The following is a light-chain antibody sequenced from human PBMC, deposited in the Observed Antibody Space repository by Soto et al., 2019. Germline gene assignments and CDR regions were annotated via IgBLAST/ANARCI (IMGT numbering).Light chain of an antibody. CDR1: SSDVGGYNF. Sequence: QSALTQPASVSGSPGQSITISCTGTSSDVGGYNFVSWYQQHPGKAPKLMIYDVYNRPSGVPNRFSGSKSGNTASLTISGLQAEDEAEYYCHSYTSTRTRVFGTGTKLTVL. CDR3: HSYTSTRTRV. V-gene: IGLV2-14*01. J-gene: IGLJ1*01. CDR2: DVY.